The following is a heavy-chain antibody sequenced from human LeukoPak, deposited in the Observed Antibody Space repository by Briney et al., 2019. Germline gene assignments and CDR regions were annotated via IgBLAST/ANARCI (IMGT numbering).Heavy chain of an antibody. V-gene: IGHV1-69*04. CDR1: GGTFSSCT. J-gene: IGHJ4*02. CDR2: IIPILGIA. CDR3: ARDKDYYDSSGYYYNPFDY. Sequence: SVKVSCKASGGTFSSCTISWVRQAPGQGLEWMGRIIPILGIANYAQKFQGRVTITADKSTSTAYMELSSLRSEDTAVYYCARDKDYYDSSGYYYNPFDYWGQGTLVTVSS. D-gene: IGHD3-22*01.